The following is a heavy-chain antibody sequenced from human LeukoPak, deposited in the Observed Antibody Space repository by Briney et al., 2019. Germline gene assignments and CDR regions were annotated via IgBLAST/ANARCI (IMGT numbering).Heavy chain of an antibody. J-gene: IGHJ5*02. V-gene: IGHV3-15*01. Sequence: GGSLRLSCAASGFTFSNAWMSWVRQAPGKGLEWVGRIKSKTDGGTTDYAAPVKGRFTISRDDSKNTLYLQMNSLKTEDTAVYYCTRKLRLSRGPFDHWGQGTLVTVSS. CDR3: TRKLRLSRGPFDH. CDR2: IKSKTDGGTT. CDR1: GFTFSNAW. D-gene: IGHD3-3*01.